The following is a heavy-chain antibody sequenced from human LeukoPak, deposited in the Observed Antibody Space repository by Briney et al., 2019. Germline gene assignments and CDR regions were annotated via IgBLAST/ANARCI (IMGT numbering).Heavy chain of an antibody. J-gene: IGHJ4*01. Sequence: GGSLRLSCAASGFTFSSYSMNWVRQAPGKGLEWVSFIRSSSSNIYYADSVKGRFTISRDKAKNTLYLQMYSLRAEDTAVYYWARRYYGSGSYYKEYFDYWREGTLVT. CDR2: IRSSSSNI. CDR3: ARRYYGSGSYYKEYFDY. V-gene: IGHV3-21*01. D-gene: IGHD3-10*01. CDR1: GFTFSSYS.